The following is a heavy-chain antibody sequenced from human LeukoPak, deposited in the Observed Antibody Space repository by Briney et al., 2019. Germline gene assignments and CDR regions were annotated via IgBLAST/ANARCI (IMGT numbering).Heavy chain of an antibody. J-gene: IGHJ6*03. D-gene: IGHD3-10*01. V-gene: IGHV1-2*02. CDR1: GYTFTGYY. CDR3: ARDRPMVRGGYYYYYMDV. Sequence: ASVKVSCKASGYTFTGYYMHWVRQAPGQGLEWMGWINPNSGGTNYAQKFQGRVTMTRDTSISTAYMELSRLRSDDTAVYYCARDRPMVRGGYYYYYMDVWGKGTTVTVSS. CDR2: INPNSGGT.